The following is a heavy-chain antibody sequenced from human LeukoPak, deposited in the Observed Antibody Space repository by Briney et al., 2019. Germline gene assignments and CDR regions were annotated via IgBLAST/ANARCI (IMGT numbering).Heavy chain of an antibody. CDR2: MYYSGTT. J-gene: IGHJ5*02. Sequence: SETLSLTCTVSGDSISNSDYYWGWIRQPPGKGLEWIGSMYYSGTTYYNPSLKSRLTISVDTSKNQFSLNLSFVTSADTAVYYCARHGRVAYYYDSSGYINWFDPWGQGTLVTVSS. CDR3: ARHGRVAYYYDSSGYINWFDP. D-gene: IGHD3-22*01. V-gene: IGHV4-39*01. CDR1: GDSISNSDYY.